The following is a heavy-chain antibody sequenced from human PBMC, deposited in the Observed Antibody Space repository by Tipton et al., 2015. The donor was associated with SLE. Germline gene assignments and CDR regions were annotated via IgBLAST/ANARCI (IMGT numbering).Heavy chain of an antibody. V-gene: IGHV4-61*09. Sequence: TLSLTCTVSGGSISSGSYYWSWIRQPAGKGLEWIGHIYTSGSTNYNPSLKSRVTISVDTSKNQFSLKLSSVTAADTAVYYCARQFDPADIVVVPAAPNWFDPWGQGTLVTVSS. CDR1: GGSISSGSYY. CDR3: ARQFDPADIVVVPAAPNWFDP. CDR2: IYTSGST. J-gene: IGHJ5*02. D-gene: IGHD2-2*01.